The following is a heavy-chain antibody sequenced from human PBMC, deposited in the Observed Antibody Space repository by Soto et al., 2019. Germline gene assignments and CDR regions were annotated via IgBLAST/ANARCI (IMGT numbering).Heavy chain of an antibody. CDR3: ASSLRALDYYDSSGHYPLDY. CDR2: INPNSGGT. D-gene: IGHD3-22*01. V-gene: IGHV1-2*04. J-gene: IGHJ4*02. Sequence: QVQLVQSGAEVKKPGASVKVSCKASGYTFTGYSMHWVRQAPGQGLEWMGWINPNSGGTNYAQKFKGWATMTRDTSISTAYMELSRLRSDDTAVYYCASSLRALDYYDSSGHYPLDYWGQGTLVTVS. CDR1: GYTFTGYS.